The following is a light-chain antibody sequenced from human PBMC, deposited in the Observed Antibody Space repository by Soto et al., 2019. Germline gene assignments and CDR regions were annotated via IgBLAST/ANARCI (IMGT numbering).Light chain of an antibody. CDR2: EVS. CDR3: CSYAGSSTPYV. V-gene: IGLV2-23*02. J-gene: IGLJ1*01. Sequence: QSALTQPASVSGSPGQSITISCTGTSSDVGSYNIVSWYQQHPGKAPKLMIYEVSKRPSGVSNRFSGSKSGNTASLTISGLQAEDAADYYCCSYAGSSTPYVFGTGTKLTVL. CDR1: SSDVGSYNI.